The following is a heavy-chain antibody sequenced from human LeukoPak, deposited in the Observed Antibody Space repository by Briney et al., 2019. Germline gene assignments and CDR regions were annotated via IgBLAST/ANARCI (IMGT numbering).Heavy chain of an antibody. CDR3: AREYSSSSGSVSDY. Sequence: GGSLRLSCAASGFTFSSYNMNWVRQAPGKGLEWVSYISSSSSTIYYADSVKGRFTISRDNAKYSLYLQMNSLRDEDTAVYYCAREYSSSSGSVSDYWGQGTLVTVSS. D-gene: IGHD6-6*01. CDR2: ISSSSSTI. V-gene: IGHV3-48*02. CDR1: GFTFSSYN. J-gene: IGHJ4*02.